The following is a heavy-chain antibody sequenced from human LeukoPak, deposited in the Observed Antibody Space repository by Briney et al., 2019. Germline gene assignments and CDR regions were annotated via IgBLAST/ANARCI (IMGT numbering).Heavy chain of an antibody. CDR1: GYGFTSYW. CDR2: IYPGDSDT. J-gene: IGHJ6*02. CDR3: ASGIAVAGIGLDV. Sequence: GESLKISCKGSGYGFTSYWIGWVRQMPGKGLEWMGIIYPGDSDTRYSPSFQGQVTISADKSISTAYLQWSSLKASDTAMYYCASGIAVAGIGLDVWGQGTTVTVSS. V-gene: IGHV5-51*01. D-gene: IGHD6-19*01.